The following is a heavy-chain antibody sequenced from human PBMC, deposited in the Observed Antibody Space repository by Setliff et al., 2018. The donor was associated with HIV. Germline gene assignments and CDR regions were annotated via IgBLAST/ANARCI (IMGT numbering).Heavy chain of an antibody. D-gene: IGHD2-15*01. J-gene: IGHJ4*02. CDR3: ARLGRAIDDGGSSLRLDF. Sequence: SENLSLPRDVSDESFSNYDWTWIRQPPGKALQWIGYISSSGTTNYNPSLRSRVTISIETSNTRFFLWLRSVTAADTATYFCARLGRAIDDGGSSLRLDFWGQGMLVTVSS. CDR1: DESFSNYD. V-gene: IGHV4-4*09. CDR2: ISSSGTT.